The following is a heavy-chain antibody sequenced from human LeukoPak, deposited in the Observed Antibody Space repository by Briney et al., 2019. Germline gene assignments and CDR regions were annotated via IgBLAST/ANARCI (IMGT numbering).Heavy chain of an antibody. V-gene: IGHV4-30-2*03. CDR2: IYYSGST. CDR3: ARERDYYDSSGFL. Sequence: MPSETLSLTCAVSGGSISSGGYSWSWIRQPPGKGLEWIGYIYYSGSTYYNPSLKSRVTISVDTSKNQFSLKLSSVTAADTAVYYCARERDYYDSSGFLWGQGTLVTVSS. J-gene: IGHJ4*02. CDR1: GGSISSGGYS. D-gene: IGHD3-22*01.